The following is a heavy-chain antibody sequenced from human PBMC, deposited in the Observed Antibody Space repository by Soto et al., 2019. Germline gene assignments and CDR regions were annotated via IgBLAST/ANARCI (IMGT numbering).Heavy chain of an antibody. CDR3: ARVLNGTTLFDY. D-gene: IGHD1-1*01. Sequence: QVQLVESGGGVVQPGRSLRLSCAASGFTFSSYAMHWVRQAPGKGLEWVAVISYDGSNKYYADSVKGRFTISRDNSKNTLYLQMNSLRAEDTAVYYWARVLNGTTLFDYWGQGTLVTVSS. CDR2: ISYDGSNK. V-gene: IGHV3-30-3*01. CDR1: GFTFSSYA. J-gene: IGHJ4*02.